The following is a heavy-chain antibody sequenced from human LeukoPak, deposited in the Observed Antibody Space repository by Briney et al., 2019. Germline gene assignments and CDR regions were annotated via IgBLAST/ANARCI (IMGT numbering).Heavy chain of an antibody. CDR1: GGSISSYD. CDR2: IHYSGST. J-gene: IGHJ4*02. CDR3: ARDRYGVGYSFDY. V-gene: IGHV4-59*01. D-gene: IGHD4-11*01. Sequence: PSETLSLTCRVSGGSISSYDLNWIRQPPGKGLEWIGYIHYSGSTKYNPSLKSRITISVGTSKNQFSLKLSSVTAADTAVYYCARDRYGVGYSFDYWGQGTLVTVSS.